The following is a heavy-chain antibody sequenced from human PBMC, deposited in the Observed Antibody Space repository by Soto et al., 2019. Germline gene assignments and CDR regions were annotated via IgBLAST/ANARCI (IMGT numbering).Heavy chain of an antibody. J-gene: IGHJ4*02. D-gene: IGHD3-22*01. CDR3: GHSYVDSGGEYDVFDY. CDR2: IYWDDDK. V-gene: IGHV2-5*02. Sequence: QITLKESGPTLVKPTQTLTLTCTFSGFSLSTRGVGVGWIRQPPGQAPEWLALIYWDDDKRYSPSLKSRLTITKDTPKNQVWFTVCNMDPVDTATYYCGHSYVDSGGEYDVFDYWGQGTLVTVSS. CDR1: GFSLSTRGVG.